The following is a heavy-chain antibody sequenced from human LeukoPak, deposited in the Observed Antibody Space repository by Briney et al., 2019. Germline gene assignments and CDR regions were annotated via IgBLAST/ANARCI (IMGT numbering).Heavy chain of an antibody. J-gene: IGHJ5*02. CDR2: IYTSGST. V-gene: IGHV4-61*02. CDR1: GGSISSGSYY. CDR3: AREVGANRFDP. D-gene: IGHD1-26*01. Sequence: PSQTLSLTCTVSGGSISSGSYYWSWVRQPAGKGLEWIGRIYTSGSTNYNPSLKSRVTISVDTSKNQFSLKLSSVTAADTAVYYCAREVGANRFDPWGQGTLVTVSS.